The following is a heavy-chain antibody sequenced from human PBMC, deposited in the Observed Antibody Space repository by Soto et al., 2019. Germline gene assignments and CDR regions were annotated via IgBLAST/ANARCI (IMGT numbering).Heavy chain of an antibody. D-gene: IGHD3-22*01. CDR2: ISFDGSKK. V-gene: IGHV3-30-3*01. CDR1: GFTSSSYF. Sequence: GGSLRLSCEGSGFTSSSYFMHWVRQAPGKGLEWVALISFDGSKKNYADSVKGRFTISRDNSKNMMYLQMNSLRPEDTAVYYCARGVFYYYGSSVYSPNYWGQGTLVTVSS. J-gene: IGHJ4*02. CDR3: ARGVFYYYGSSVYSPNY.